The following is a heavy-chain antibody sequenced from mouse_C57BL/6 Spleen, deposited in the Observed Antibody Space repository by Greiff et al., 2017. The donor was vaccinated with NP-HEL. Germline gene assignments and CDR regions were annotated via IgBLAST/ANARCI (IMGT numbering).Heavy chain of an antibody. CDR1: GFTFSSYA. V-gene: IGHV5-9-1*02. CDR2: ISSGGDYI. D-gene: IGHD2-4*01. CDR3: TRGYYDYDDGDWYFDV. J-gene: IGHJ1*03. Sequence: EVKVVESGEGLVKPGGSLKLSCAASGFTFSSYAMSWVRQTPEKRLEWVAYISSGGDYIYYADTVKGRFTISRDNARNTLYLQMSSLKSEDTAMYYCTRGYYDYDDGDWYFDVWGTGTTVTVSS.